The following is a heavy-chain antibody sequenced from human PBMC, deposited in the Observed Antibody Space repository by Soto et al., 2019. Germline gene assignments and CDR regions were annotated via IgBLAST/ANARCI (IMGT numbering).Heavy chain of an antibody. CDR3: ARIRCSGGSCYSYYGMDV. Sequence: SGPTLANPTETLTLTCTVYGFSLSNARMGVSWIGQPPGKGLEWLAHIFSNDEKSYSTSLKSRLTISKDTSKSQVVLTMTNMDPVDTATYYCARIRCSGGSCYSYYGMDVWGQGTTVTSP. J-gene: IGHJ6*02. V-gene: IGHV2-26*01. CDR2: IFSNDEK. CDR1: GFSLSNARMG. D-gene: IGHD2-15*01.